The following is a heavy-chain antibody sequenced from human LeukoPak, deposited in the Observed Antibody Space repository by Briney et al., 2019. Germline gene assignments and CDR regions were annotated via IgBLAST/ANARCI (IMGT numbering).Heavy chain of an antibody. CDR2: ISSSSSYI. D-gene: IGHD3-22*01. J-gene: IGHJ4*02. CDR1: GFTFSSYG. CDR3: ARSFYYYDSSGYYIFDY. Sequence: GGSLRLSCAASGFTFSSYGMSWVRQAPGKGLEWVSSISSSSSYIYYADSVKGRFTISRDNAKNSLYLQMNSLRAEDTAVYYCARSFYYYDSSGYYIFDYWGQGTLVTVSS. V-gene: IGHV3-21*01.